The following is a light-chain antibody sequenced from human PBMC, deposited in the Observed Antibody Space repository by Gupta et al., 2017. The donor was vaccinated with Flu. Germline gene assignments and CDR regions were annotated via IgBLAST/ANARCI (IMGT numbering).Light chain of an antibody. J-gene: IGKJ2*01. V-gene: IGKV3-11*01. Sequence: EMTLTQSPATLSVSAGERATLSCRASQSISIYLAWYQQKPGQAPRLLIYAASNRATGIPSRFSGSGSGTDFTLTISSLEPEDFAIYYCQQSCNKSSFTFGQGTKLEIK. CDR2: AAS. CDR1: QSISIY. CDR3: QQSCNKSSFT.